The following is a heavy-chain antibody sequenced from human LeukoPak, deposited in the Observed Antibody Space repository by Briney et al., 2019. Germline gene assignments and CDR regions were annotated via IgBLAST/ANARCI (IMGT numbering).Heavy chain of an antibody. V-gene: IGHV3-30*18. CDR1: GFTFSSYG. Sequence: HTGGSLRLSCAASGFTFSSYGMHWVRQAPGKGLEWVAVISYDGSNKYYADSVKGRFTISRDNSKNTLYLQMNSLRAEDTAVYYCAKDLRYYDSSGFDYWGQGTLVTVSS. J-gene: IGHJ4*02. CDR3: AKDLRYYDSSGFDY. CDR2: ISYDGSNK. D-gene: IGHD3-22*01.